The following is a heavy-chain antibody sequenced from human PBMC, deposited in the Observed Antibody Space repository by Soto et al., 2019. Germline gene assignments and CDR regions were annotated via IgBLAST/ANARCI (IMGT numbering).Heavy chain of an antibody. CDR1: GGSINNHY. D-gene: IGHD7-27*01. Sequence: QVQLQESGPGLVKPSETLSLTCTVSGGSINNHYWSWVRQPPGKGLEWIGYIYYTGSTNYNPSLKSRLTMSVDTSKNQFSLKLSSVTAADTAIYYCARANWYCECWGQGILVTVSS. CDR3: ARANWYCEC. CDR2: IYYTGST. V-gene: IGHV4-59*11. J-gene: IGHJ4*02.